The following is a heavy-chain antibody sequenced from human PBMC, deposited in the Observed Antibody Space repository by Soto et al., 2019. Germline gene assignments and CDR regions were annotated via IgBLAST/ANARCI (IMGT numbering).Heavy chain of an antibody. D-gene: IGHD3-10*01. CDR2: INAGNGNT. Sequence: QVQLVQSGAEVKKPGASVKVSCKASGYTFSNFAMHWVRQAPGQRLEWMGWINAGNGNTKYSQKFPGRVTITRDTSASTAYMELSSLRSEDTAVYYCARGSRTLWYGELAHWGQGPLVTVSS. CDR1: GYTFSNFA. CDR3: ARGSRTLWYGELAH. J-gene: IGHJ4*02. V-gene: IGHV1-3*01.